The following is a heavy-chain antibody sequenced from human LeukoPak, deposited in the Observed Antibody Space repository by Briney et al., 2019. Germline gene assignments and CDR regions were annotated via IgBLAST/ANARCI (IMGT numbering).Heavy chain of an antibody. CDR3: ARKTGGSGTYKGVFDI. D-gene: IGHD3-10*01. Sequence: GGSLKISCKGSGYTLTSYWMGWVRQMAGKGLDWMGIIYPGDSDTRYSPSFQGQLTMSVNRSITTAYLQWSSVQASDTAIYYCARKTGGSGTYKGVFDIWGQGTMVTVSS. CDR1: GYTLTSYW. V-gene: IGHV5-51*01. CDR2: IYPGDSDT. J-gene: IGHJ3*02.